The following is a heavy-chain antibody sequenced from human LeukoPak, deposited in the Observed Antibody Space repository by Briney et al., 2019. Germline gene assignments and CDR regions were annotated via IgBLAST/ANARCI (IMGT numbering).Heavy chain of an antibody. CDR2: IYYSGSS. Sequence: SQTLSLTCTVSGGSLNNGGYYWSWIRQHPGKGLAWIGYIYYSGSSYYNPSLRSRVTISVDTSKNHFSLKLSSVTAADTAVYYCARDSAPNLLAYFDYWGQGILVTVSS. J-gene: IGHJ4*02. D-gene: IGHD2/OR15-2a*01. CDR1: GGSLNNGGYY. V-gene: IGHV4-31*03. CDR3: ARDSAPNLLAYFDY.